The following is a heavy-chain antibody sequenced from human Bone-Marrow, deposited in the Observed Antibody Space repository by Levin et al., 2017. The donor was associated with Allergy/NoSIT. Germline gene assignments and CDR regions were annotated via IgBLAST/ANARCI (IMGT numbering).Heavy chain of an antibody. CDR2: ISFDGNNK. V-gene: IGHV3-30*18. D-gene: IGHD2-8*01. CDR3: AKDHCADGACSSYIGHFDL. CDR1: GFTFSSYA. J-gene: IGHJ2*01. Sequence: PGGSLRLSCEASGFTFSSYAMHWVRQAPGKGLEWVAVISFDGNNKHYADSVKDRFTISRDSPKNTVYLQMNSLRDEDTAVYYCAKDHCADGACSSYIGHFDLWGRGTLVTVSS.